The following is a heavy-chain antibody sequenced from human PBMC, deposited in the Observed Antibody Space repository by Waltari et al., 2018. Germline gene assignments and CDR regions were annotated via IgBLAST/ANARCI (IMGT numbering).Heavy chain of an antibody. V-gene: IGHV3-74*01. CDR3: AKSQLLPDDVFNM. J-gene: IGHJ3*02. Sequence: QVQGKGLAWFLRINSDGSSTSYVDSVKVRFTISRDNSKNTLYLQMNSLRAEDTAIYYCAKSQLLPDDVFNMWGQGTMVIVSP. CDR2: INSDGSST. D-gene: IGHD6-19*01.